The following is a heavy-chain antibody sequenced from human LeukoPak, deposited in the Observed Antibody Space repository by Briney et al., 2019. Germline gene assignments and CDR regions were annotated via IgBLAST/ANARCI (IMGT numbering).Heavy chain of an antibody. CDR3: AKDRYEEFGELLVGYFDY. D-gene: IGHD3-10*01. CDR2: INAGNGNT. V-gene: IGHV1-3*03. Sequence: ASVKVSCKASGYTFTSYAMHWVRQAPGQRLEWMGWINAGNGNTKYSQEFQGRVTITRDTSASTAYMELSSLRAEDTAVYYCAKDRYEEFGELLVGYFDYWGQGTLVTVSS. CDR1: GYTFTSYA. J-gene: IGHJ4*02.